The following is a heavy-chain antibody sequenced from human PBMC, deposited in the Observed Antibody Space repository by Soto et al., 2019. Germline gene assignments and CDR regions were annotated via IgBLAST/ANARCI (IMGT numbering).Heavy chain of an antibody. D-gene: IGHD3-16*01. CDR1: GFTFSDYY. CDR2: ISSSGSTI. Sequence: GGSLRLSCAASGFTFSDYYMSWIRQAPGKGLEWVSYISSSGSTIYYADSVKGRFTISRDNAKNSLYLQMNSLRAEDTAVYYCARAPRNVDFEFGLLFDIWRHRTMVTVSS. J-gene: IGHJ3*02. CDR3: ARAPRNVDFEFGLLFDI. V-gene: IGHV3-11*01.